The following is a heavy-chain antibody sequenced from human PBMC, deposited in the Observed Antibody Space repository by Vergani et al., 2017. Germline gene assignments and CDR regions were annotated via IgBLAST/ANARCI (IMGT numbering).Heavy chain of an antibody. CDR3: AREGTTVTTEAFYYYYYMDV. J-gene: IGHJ6*03. CDR1: GFDFSSYI. V-gene: IGHV3-48*01. D-gene: IGHD4-11*01. Sequence: QLVESGGGWVQPGGSLRLSCVVSGFDFSSYIMNWVRQAPGKGLEWVSFVSTGTKIQSYAESVKGRFTISRDNSKNTLYLQMNSLRAEDTAVYYCAREGTTVTTEAFYYYYYMDVWGKGTTVTVSS. CDR2: VSTGTKIQ.